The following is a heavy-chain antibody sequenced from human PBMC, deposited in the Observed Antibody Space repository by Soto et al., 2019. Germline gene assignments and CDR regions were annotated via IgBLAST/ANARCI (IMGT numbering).Heavy chain of an antibody. J-gene: IGHJ3*02. CDR3: AKLAWPKGSSSFRAFDI. V-gene: IGHV3-23*01. CDR2: LGYGDST. D-gene: IGHD2-2*01. CDR1: GFTFSSYG. Sequence: GGSLRLSCAASGFTFSSYGMTWVRQAPGKGLEWVSALGYGDSTHYADSVKGRFTISRDNSKSTLSLQMNGLRAEDTAVYYCAKLAWPKGSSSFRAFDIWGQGTMVTVSS.